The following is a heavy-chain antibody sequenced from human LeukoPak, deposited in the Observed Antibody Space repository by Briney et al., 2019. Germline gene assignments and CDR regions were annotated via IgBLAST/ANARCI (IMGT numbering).Heavy chain of an antibody. CDR3: ATLELYSGSYLPDY. CDR2: FDPEDGET. J-gene: IGHJ4*02. D-gene: IGHD1-26*01. CDR1: GYTLTELS. Sequence: ASVKVSCTVSGYTLTELSMHWVRQAPGKGLEWMGGFDPEDGETIYAQKFQGRVTMTEDTSTDTAYMELSSLRSEDTAVYYCATLELYSGSYLPDYWGQGTLVTVSS. V-gene: IGHV1-24*01.